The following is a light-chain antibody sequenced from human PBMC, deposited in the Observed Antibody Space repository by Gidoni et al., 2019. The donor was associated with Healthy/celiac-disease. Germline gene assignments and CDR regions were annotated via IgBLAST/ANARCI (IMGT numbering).Light chain of an antibody. J-gene: IGKJ3*01. CDR3: QQSYSTLFT. CDR1: QSINSY. Sequence: DIHMTQPPSSLPASVGDRVTITCRASQSINSYLNWYQQKPGKAPKLLIYAASSLQSWVPSRFSGSGSGTDFTLTISSLQPEDFATYYCQQSYSTLFTFGPGTKVDIK. CDR2: AAS. V-gene: IGKV1-39*01.